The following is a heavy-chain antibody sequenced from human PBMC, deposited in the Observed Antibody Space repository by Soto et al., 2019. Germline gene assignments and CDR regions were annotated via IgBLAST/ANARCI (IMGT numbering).Heavy chain of an antibody. Sequence: QVQLVESGGGVVQPGRSLRLSCAASGFTFSSYGMHWVRQAPGKGLEWVAVIWYDGSNKYYADSVKGRFTISRDNSKNALYLLMNRLRAEDTAVYYCARDFRWDYYSYGMDVWGQGTTVTVSS. CDR3: ARDFRWDYYSYGMDV. CDR1: GFTFSSYG. V-gene: IGHV3-33*01. J-gene: IGHJ6*02. D-gene: IGHD1-26*01. CDR2: IWYDGSNK.